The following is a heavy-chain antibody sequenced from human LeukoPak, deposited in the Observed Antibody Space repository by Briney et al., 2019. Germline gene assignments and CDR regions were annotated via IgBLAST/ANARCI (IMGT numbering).Heavy chain of an antibody. CDR2: ISAYNGNT. D-gene: IGHD6-13*01. CDR1: GYTFTSYG. CDR3: ARDHYLRSSSWRSSYYYMDV. Sequence: GASVKVSCKASGYTFTSYGISWVRQAPGQGLEWMGWISAYNGNTNYAQKLQGRVTMTTDTSTSTAYMELRSLRSDDTAVYYCARDHYLRSSSWRSSYYYMDVWGKGTTVTISS. V-gene: IGHV1-18*01. J-gene: IGHJ6*03.